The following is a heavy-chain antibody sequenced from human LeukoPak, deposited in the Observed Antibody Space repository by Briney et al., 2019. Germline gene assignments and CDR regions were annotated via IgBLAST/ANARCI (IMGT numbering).Heavy chain of an antibody. V-gene: IGHV3-30*03. CDR2: ISYDGRNK. CDR3: ARGDILTGYIDY. Sequence: GGSLRLSCAASGFTFSSYGMHWVRQGPGKGLEWVAVISYDGRNKYYADSVKGRVTISRDNSKNTLYLQMGSLRAEDMAVYYCARGDILTGYIDYWGQGTLVTVSS. CDR1: GFTFSSYG. J-gene: IGHJ4*02. D-gene: IGHD3-9*01.